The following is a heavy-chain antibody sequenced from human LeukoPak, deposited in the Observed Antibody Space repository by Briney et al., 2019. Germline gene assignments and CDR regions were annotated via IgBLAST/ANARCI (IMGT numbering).Heavy chain of an antibody. V-gene: IGHV3-30*18. CDR1: GFTFGSYG. J-gene: IGHJ6*02. Sequence: GGSLRLSCAASGFTFGSYGMHWVRQAPGKGLEWVAVISYDGSNKYYADSVKGRFTISRDNSKNTLYLQMNSLRAGDTAVYYCAKEPQKNDYYYGMDVWGQGTTVTVSS. CDR3: AKEPQKNDYYYGMDV. CDR2: ISYDGSNK. D-gene: IGHD1-1*01.